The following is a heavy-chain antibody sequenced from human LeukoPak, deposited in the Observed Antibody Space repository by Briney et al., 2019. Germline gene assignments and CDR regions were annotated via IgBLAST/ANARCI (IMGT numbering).Heavy chain of an antibody. CDR2: INPNSGGT. J-gene: IGHJ6*02. CDR3: AGVNYSSGFFRNFYYYGMDV. V-gene: IGHV1-2*02. Sequence: ASVKVSCKASGYTFSHYYIHWVRQGPGHGLEWMGWINPNSGGTDYAQRFQGRVTMTRETSNTTAYMELSRLRSDDTAVYYCAGVNYSSGFFRNFYYYGMDVWGQGTTVTVSS. CDR1: GYTFSHYY. D-gene: IGHD6-19*01.